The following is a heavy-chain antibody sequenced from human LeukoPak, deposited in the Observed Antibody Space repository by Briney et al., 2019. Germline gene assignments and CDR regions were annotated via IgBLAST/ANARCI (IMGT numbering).Heavy chain of an antibody. CDR2: IKQDGGEK. Sequence: HPGGSLRLSCAASGFTFNSYWMNWVRQAPGKGLEWVANIKQDGGEKYYVDSVKGRFTISRDNAKNSLCLQMNSLRAEDMAVYYCARDMELELPASSGYSYGMDVWGQGTTVTVSS. J-gene: IGHJ6*02. V-gene: IGHV3-7*01. CDR3: ARDMELELPASSGYSYGMDV. D-gene: IGHD1-7*01. CDR1: GFTFNSYW.